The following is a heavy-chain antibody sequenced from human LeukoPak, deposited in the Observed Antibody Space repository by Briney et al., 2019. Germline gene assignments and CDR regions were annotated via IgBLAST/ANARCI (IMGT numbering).Heavy chain of an antibody. V-gene: IGHV1-18*01. J-gene: IGHJ4*02. CDR3: ARDLLPAAVGDY. CDR1: GGTFSSYA. D-gene: IGHD2-2*01. CDR2: ISAYNCNT. Sequence: SLVNVSCKASGGTFSSYAISWVRQAPGQRLEWMGWISAYNCNTNYAQKLQGRVTMTTDTSTSTAYMELRSLRSDDTAVYYCARDLLPAAVGDYWGQGTLVTVSS.